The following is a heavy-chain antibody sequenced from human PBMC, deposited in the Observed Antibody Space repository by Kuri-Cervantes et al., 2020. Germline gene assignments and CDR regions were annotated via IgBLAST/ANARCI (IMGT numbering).Heavy chain of an antibody. CDR1: GYTFTSYA. V-gene: IGHV1-3*01. Sequence: ASVKVSCKASGYTFTSYAMHWVRQAPGQRLEWMGWINAGNGNTKYSQKFQGRVTITADESTSTACMELSSLRSEDTAVYYCARPPPGAAYEYWYGMDVWGQGTTVTVSS. J-gene: IGHJ6*02. CDR3: ARPPPGAAYEYWYGMDV. D-gene: IGHD3-10*01. CDR2: INAGNGNT.